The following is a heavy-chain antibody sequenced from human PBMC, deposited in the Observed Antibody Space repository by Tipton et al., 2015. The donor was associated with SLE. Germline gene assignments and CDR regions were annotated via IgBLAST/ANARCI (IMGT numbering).Heavy chain of an antibody. D-gene: IGHD3-10*01. CDR1: GFTFSNAW. Sequence: SLRLSCAASGFTFSNAWMSWVRQAPGKGLEWVGRIKSKTDGGTTDYAAPAKGRFTISRDDSKNTLYLQMNSLKTEDTAVYYCTTDDLRITMVQGVNYWGQGTLVTVSS. CDR3: TTDDLRITMVQGVNY. CDR2: IKSKTDGGTT. V-gene: IGHV3-15*01. J-gene: IGHJ4*02.